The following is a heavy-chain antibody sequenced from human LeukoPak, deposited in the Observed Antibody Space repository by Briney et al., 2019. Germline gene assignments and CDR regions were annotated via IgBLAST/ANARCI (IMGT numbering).Heavy chain of an antibody. V-gene: IGHV3-7*03. Sequence: GGSLRLSCAASGITFNRSWMNWVRQAPGKGLEWVANMDPSGSQKRYVDSVKGRFTISKDNPGTSLYLEMYSLRAEDTGIYYCAIWTSGNFWGQGTLVTVSS. J-gene: IGHJ4*02. CDR2: MDPSGSQK. CDR1: GITFNRSW. CDR3: AIWTSGNF. D-gene: IGHD1-1*01.